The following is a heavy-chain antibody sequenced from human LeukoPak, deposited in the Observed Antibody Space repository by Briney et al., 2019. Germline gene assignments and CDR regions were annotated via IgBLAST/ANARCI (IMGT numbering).Heavy chain of an antibody. D-gene: IGHD2-8*01. CDR2: IYRSGDT. CDR3: AGPNTNSRFAY. Sequence: SQTLSLTCTVSGGSVSSTTYYWGWIRQPPGKGLEWIGSIYRSGDTYYNPSLESRVTMSVDTSTNQFSLRLTSVTAADTALYFCAGPNTNSRFAYWGQGTLVTVSS. CDR1: GGSVSSTTYY. V-gene: IGHV4-39*01. J-gene: IGHJ4*02.